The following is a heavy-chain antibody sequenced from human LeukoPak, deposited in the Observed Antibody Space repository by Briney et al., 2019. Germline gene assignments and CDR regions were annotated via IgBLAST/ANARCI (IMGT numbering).Heavy chain of an antibody. CDR2: IYHSGST. CDR3: ASYGDIVVVPAARAVHAFDI. Sequence: SGTLSLTCAVSGGSISSSNWWSWVRQPPGKGLEWIGEIYHSGSTNYNPSLNSRVTISVDKSKNQFSLKLSSVTAADTAVYYCASYGDIVVVPAARAVHAFDIWGQGTMVTVSS. V-gene: IGHV4-4*02. J-gene: IGHJ3*02. CDR1: GGSISSSNW. D-gene: IGHD2-2*01.